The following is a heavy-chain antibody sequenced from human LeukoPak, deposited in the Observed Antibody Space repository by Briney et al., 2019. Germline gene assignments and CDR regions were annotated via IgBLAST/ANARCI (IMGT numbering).Heavy chain of an antibody. V-gene: IGHV3-9*01. Sequence: GRSLRLSCAASGFTFSSYGMHWVRQAPGKGLEWVSGISWNSGSIGYADSVKGRFTISRDNAKNSLYLQMNSLRAEDTALYYCAKDVEDRATVTTNFDYWGQGTLVTVSS. CDR3: AKDVEDRATVTTNFDY. J-gene: IGHJ4*02. CDR2: ISWNSGSI. D-gene: IGHD4-17*01. CDR1: GFTFSSYG.